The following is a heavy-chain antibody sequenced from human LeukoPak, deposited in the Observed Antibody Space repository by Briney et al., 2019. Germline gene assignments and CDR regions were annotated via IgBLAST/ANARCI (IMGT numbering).Heavy chain of an antibody. CDR2: IYYSGST. V-gene: IGHV4-39*07. CDR1: GGSISSSSYY. Sequence: SETLSLTCTVSGGSISSSSYYWGWIRQPPGKGLEWIGSIYYSGSTYYNPSLKSRVTISVDTSKNQFSLKLSSVTAADTAVYYCARDFRIAAAGYDYWGQGTLVTVSS. J-gene: IGHJ4*02. CDR3: ARDFRIAAAGYDY. D-gene: IGHD6-13*01.